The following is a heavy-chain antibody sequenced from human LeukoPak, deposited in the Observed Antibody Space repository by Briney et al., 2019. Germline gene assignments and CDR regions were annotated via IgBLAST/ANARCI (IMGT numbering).Heavy chain of an antibody. Sequence: ASVKVSCKASGYTFTSYAMHLVRQAPGQRREWMGWINAGNGNTKYSQKFQRRVTITRDTSASTAYTELSSLRSEDTAVYYCAREGSGWYCDYWGQGTLVTVSS. J-gene: IGHJ4*02. CDR1: GYTFTSYA. CDR3: AREGSGWYCDY. CDR2: INAGNGNT. D-gene: IGHD6-19*01. V-gene: IGHV1-3*01.